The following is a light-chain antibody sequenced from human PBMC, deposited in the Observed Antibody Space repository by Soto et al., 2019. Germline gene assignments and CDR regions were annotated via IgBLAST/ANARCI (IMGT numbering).Light chain of an antibody. V-gene: IGLV2-8*01. J-gene: IGLJ2*01. CDR3: SSYAGSNTVL. CDR2: EVT. Sequence: QSAMTQPPSASGSPGLSVTISCTGTSSDVGGYNCVSWYQQHPGKAPQLMIYEVTKRPSGVPDRFSGSKSGNTASLTVSGLQAEDEADYYCSSYAGSNTVLFGGGTKLTVL. CDR1: SSDVGGYNC.